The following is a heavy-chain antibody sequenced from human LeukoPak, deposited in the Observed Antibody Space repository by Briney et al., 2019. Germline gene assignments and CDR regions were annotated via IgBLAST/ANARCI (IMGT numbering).Heavy chain of an antibody. V-gene: IGHV3-7*02. CDR3: ARGITVVTTYDY. CDR2: INQVASEK. CDR1: GFTISFYW. Sequence: GGSLRLSCAASGFTISFYWMSWVRQAPGKGLEWVANINQVASEKNYVDSVKGRFTISRDNVMNSLYLQMSSLRAEDTAVYYCARGITVVTTYDYWGQGTLVTVSS. J-gene: IGHJ4*02. D-gene: IGHD4-23*01.